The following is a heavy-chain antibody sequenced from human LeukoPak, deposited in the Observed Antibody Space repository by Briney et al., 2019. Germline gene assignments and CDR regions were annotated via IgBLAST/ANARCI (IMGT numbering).Heavy chain of an antibody. J-gene: IGHJ3*02. Sequence: GASVKVSCXVSGYTLTELSMHWVRQAPGKGLEWMGGFDPEDGETIYAQKFQGRVTMTEDTSTDTAYMELSSLRSEDTAVYYCATRYDSSGYYDAFDIWGQGTMVTVSS. CDR2: FDPEDGET. V-gene: IGHV1-24*01. CDR3: ATRYDSSGYYDAFDI. D-gene: IGHD3-22*01. CDR1: GYTLTELS.